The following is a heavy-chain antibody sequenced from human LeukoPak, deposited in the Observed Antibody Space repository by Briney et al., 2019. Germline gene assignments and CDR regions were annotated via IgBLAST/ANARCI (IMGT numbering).Heavy chain of an antibody. CDR3: ARDTSYSGSYHDL. V-gene: IGHV1-18*01. CDR1: GYTFIRYG. CDR2: ISAYSGNT. D-gene: IGHD1-26*01. J-gene: IGHJ4*02. Sequence: ASVKVSCKXSGYTFIRYGISWVRQAPGQGLEWMGWISAYSGNTNYSQNFQDTVTMTTDTSTNTAYMEFRGLTSDYTAVYYCARDTSYSGSYHDLWGQGTLVTVSS.